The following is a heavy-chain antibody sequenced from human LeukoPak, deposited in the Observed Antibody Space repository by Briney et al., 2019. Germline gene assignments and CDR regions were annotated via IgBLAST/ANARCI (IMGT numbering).Heavy chain of an antibody. CDR1: GGSISSYY. V-gene: IGHV4-59*08. J-gene: IGHJ4*02. CDR3: ASTYCSGGSCYWALDY. Sequence: SETLSLTCTVSGGSISSYYWSWIPQPPGKGLEWVGYIYYSGSTNYNPSLKSRVTISVDTSKNQFSLKLSSVTAADTAVYYCASTYCSGGSCYWALDYWGQGTLVTVSS. CDR2: IYYSGST. D-gene: IGHD2-15*01.